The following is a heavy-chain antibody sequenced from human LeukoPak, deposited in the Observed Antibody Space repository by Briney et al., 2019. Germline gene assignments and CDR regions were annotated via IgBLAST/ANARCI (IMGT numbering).Heavy chain of an antibody. CDR2: ISGSGGST. D-gene: IGHD6-19*01. CDR3: AKAGQRAVAGTVSFDY. V-gene: IGHV3-23*01. Sequence: GGSLRLSCAASGFTFSSYAMSWVRQAPGKGLEWVSAISGSGGSTYYADSVKGRFTTSRDNSKNTLYLQMNSLRAEDTAVYYCAKAGQRAVAGTVSFDYWGQGTLVTVSS. CDR1: GFTFSSYA. J-gene: IGHJ4*02.